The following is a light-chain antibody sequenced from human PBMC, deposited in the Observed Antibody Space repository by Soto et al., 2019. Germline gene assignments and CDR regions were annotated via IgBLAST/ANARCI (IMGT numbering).Light chain of an antibody. CDR1: SSDIGGYNY. CDR3: SSYTTISTVV. Sequence: QSALTQPASVSGSPGQSITISCTGTSSDIGGYNYVSWYQQHPGKAPQLMIYDVSNRPSGLSNRFSGSKSGNTASLTISGLQAEDAADYYCSSYTTISTVVFGGGTKGPS. CDR2: DVS. J-gene: IGLJ2*01. V-gene: IGLV2-14*03.